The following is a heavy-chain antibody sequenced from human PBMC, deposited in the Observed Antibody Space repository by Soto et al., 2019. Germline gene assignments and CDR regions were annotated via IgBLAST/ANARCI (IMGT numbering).Heavy chain of an antibody. CDR3: AKGVGYCGDNSCSLGYYYMDV. CDR2: ISGSGGST. CDR1: GFTFSSYA. V-gene: IGHV3-23*01. Sequence: EVQLLESGGGLVQPGGSLRLSCAASGFTFSSYAMSWVRQAPGKGLEWVSAISGSGGSTYYADSVKGRFTISRDSSKNTLYLQMNSLRAEDTAVYYCAKGVGYCGDNSCSLGYYYMDVWGKGTTVTVSS. J-gene: IGHJ6*03. D-gene: IGHD2-15*01.